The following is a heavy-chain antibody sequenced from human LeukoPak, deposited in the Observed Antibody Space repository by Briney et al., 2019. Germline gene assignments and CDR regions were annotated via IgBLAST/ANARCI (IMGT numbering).Heavy chain of an antibody. CDR3: ARDHDAPVGAIDY. CDR2: INAGNGNT. V-gene: IGHV1-3*01. J-gene: IGHJ4*02. Sequence: ASVKVSCKASGYTFASYAMHWVRQAPGQRLEWMGWINAGNGNTKYSQKFQGRVTITRDTSASTAYMELSSLRSEDTAVYYCARDHDAPVGAIDYWGQGTLVTVSS. CDR1: GYTFASYA. D-gene: IGHD1-26*01.